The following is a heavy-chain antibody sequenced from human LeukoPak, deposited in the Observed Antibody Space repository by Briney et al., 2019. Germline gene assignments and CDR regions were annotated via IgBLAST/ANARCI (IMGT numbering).Heavy chain of an antibody. CDR1: GFTFSTYW. D-gene: IGHD3-22*01. J-gene: IGHJ4*02. V-gene: IGHV3-53*01. Sequence: PGGSLRLSCSASGFTFSTYWMSWVRQAPGKGLEWVSVIYSGGSTYYADSVKGRFTISRDNSKNTLYLQMNSLRAEDTAVYYCASVSYDSSGYYSDYWGQGTLVTVSS. CDR2: IYSGGST. CDR3: ASVSYDSSGYYSDY.